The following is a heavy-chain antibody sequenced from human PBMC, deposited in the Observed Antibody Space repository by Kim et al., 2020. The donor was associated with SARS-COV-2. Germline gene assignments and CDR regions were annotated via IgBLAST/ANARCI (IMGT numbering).Heavy chain of an antibody. J-gene: IGHJ2*01. CDR1: GGSFSGYY. V-gene: IGHV4-34*01. D-gene: IGHD6-6*01. Sequence: SETLSLTCAVYGGSFSGYYWSWIRQPPGKGLEWIGEINHSGSTNYNPSLKSRVTISVDTSKNQFSLKLSSVTAADTAVYYCARGRAARPGSNWYFDLWGR. CDR2: INHSGST. CDR3: ARGRAARPGSNWYFDL.